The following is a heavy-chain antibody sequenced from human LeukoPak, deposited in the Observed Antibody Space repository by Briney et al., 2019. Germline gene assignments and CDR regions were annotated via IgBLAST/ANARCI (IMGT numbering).Heavy chain of an antibody. J-gene: IGHJ4*02. CDR1: GYRFTSYW. V-gene: IGHV5-51*01. CDR2: IYPGDSDT. CDR3: ARYFDYIDY. Sequence: GESLEISFQGSGYRFTSYWIGWVRPMPGKGLGWMGIIYPGDSDTRYSPSFQGQVTISADKSITTAYLEWSSLKASDTAMYYCARYFDYIDYWGQGTLVTVSS. D-gene: IGHD3-9*01.